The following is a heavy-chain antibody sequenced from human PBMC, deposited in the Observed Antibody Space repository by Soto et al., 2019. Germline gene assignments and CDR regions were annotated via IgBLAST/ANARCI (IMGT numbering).Heavy chain of an antibody. CDR1: GGSFSSSSYY. V-gene: IGHV4-39*02. CDR2: FYYSGST. CDR3: ARDVVVAATSYAFDI. J-gene: IGHJ3*02. D-gene: IGHD2-15*01. Sequence: SETLSLTCTVSGGSFSSSSYYWGWIRQPPGKGLEWIGSFYYSGSTYYNPSLKSRVTISVDTSKNQFSLKLSSVTAADTAVYYCARDVVVAATSYAFDIWGQGTMVTVSS.